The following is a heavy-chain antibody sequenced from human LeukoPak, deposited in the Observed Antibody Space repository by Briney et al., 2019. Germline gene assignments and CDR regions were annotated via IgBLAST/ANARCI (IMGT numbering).Heavy chain of an antibody. Sequence: GGSLRLSCVGSGFTSIAYALTWARQAPGKGLEWVSGISGGGVTTHYADSVKGRFTISRDNSKNTLYLQMNSLRADDTAIYYCARNQQLGGHSYYYYGMDVWGQGTTVTVSS. D-gene: IGHD3-16*01. CDR1: GFTSIAYA. V-gene: IGHV3-23*01. CDR2: ISGGGVTT. J-gene: IGHJ6*02. CDR3: ARNQQLGGHSYYYYGMDV.